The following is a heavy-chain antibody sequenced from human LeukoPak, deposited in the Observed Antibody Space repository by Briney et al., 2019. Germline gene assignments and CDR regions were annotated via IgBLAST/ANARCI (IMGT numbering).Heavy chain of an antibody. J-gene: IGHJ6*03. Sequence: PSETLSLTCTVSGGSISSYYWSWIRQPPGKGPEWIGYIYTSGSTNYNPSLKSRVTISVDTSKNQFSLKLSSVTAADTAVYYCARHMGDLYYYYYMDVWGKGTTVTVSS. CDR3: ARHMGDLYYYYYMDV. D-gene: IGHD3-16*01. V-gene: IGHV4-4*09. CDR2: IYTSGST. CDR1: GGSISSYY.